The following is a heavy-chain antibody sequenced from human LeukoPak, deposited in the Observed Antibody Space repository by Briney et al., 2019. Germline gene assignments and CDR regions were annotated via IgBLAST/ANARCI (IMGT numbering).Heavy chain of an antibody. J-gene: IGHJ4*02. CDR2: IYYSGST. CDR1: GGSISSYY. V-gene: IGHV4-59*01. Sequence: PSETLSLTCTVSGGSISSYYWSWIRQPPGKGLEWIGYIYYSGSTNYNPSLKSRVTISVDTSKNQFSLKLSSVTAADTAVYYCARDPGYSSGWYVADYWGQGTLVTVSS. D-gene: IGHD6-19*01. CDR3: ARDPGYSSGWYVADY.